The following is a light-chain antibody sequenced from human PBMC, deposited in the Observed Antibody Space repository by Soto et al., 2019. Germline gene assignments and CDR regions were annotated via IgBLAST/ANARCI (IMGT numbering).Light chain of an antibody. J-gene: IGKJ2*01. V-gene: IGKV3-15*01. Sequence: EILITQSAATLSVSPGESSTRSCRASQSGVSSLAWDQQKPGQTPRLLIYAASTRATGIPARFSGSGSGTEFILTISSLQSEDFALYYCQQYNYWPRTFGQGTKADIK. CDR3: QQYNYWPRT. CDR2: AAS. CDR1: QSGVSS.